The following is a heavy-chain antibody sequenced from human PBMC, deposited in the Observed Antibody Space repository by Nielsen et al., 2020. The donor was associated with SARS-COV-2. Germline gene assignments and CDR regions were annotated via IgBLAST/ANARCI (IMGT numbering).Heavy chain of an antibody. CDR1: GGSISSSSYY. J-gene: IGHJ5*01. V-gene: IGHV4-61*02. CDR2: MYTSGTS. D-gene: IGHD2-2*01. CDR3: ARSSSYASAWFVS. Sequence: LRLSCTVSGGSISSSSYYWSWIRQPAGKGLEWIGRMYTSGTSNYNPSLRSRVTMSLDTAKNQFSLKLSSVTAADTAVYYCARSSSYASAWFVSWGQGTLVTVSS.